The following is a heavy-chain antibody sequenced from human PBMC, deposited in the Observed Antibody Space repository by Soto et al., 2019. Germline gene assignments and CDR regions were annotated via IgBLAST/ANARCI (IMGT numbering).Heavy chain of an antibody. V-gene: IGHV4-39*01. CDR1: GGSISSSVYY. Sequence: SETLSPSCTVSGGSISSSVYYWVWICQPPGKGLEWIGSIYYSGSTYYNPSLKSRVTISVDTSKNQFSLKLSSVTAADTAVYYCARQAAADPVRNWFDPWGQGTLVTLSS. D-gene: IGHD6-13*01. CDR2: IYYSGST. J-gene: IGHJ5*02. CDR3: ARQAAADPVRNWFDP.